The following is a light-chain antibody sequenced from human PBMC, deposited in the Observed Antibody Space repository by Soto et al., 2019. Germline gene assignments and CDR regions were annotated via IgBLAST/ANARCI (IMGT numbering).Light chain of an antibody. Sequence: IVLTQSPGTLSLSPGERATLACRASQSVSSSYLAWYQQNTGQAPRQLIYGASSRATSIPDRFNGSGAGTDFTLTITRLEPEDFAVYYCQHYRTSFGGGTRVEIK. CDR2: GAS. J-gene: IGKJ4*01. V-gene: IGKV3-20*01. CDR1: QSVSSSY. CDR3: QHYRTS.